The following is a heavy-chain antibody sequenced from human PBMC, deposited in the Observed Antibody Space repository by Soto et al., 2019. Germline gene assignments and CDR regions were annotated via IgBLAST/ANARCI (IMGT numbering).Heavy chain of an antibody. J-gene: IGHJ6*03. CDR2: IYYSGST. D-gene: IGHD6-19*01. CDR3: ASVVAVAGPAFYMDV. V-gene: IGHV4-31*03. Sequence: SETLSLTCTVSGGSISSGGYYWSWIRQHPGKGLEWIGYIYYSGSTYYNPSLKSRVTISVDTSKNQFSLKLSSVTAADTAVYYCASVVAVAGPAFYMDVWGKGATVTVSS. CDR1: GGSISSGGYY.